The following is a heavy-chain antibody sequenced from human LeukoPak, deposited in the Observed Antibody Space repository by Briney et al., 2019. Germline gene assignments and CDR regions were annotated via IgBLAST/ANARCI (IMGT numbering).Heavy chain of an antibody. CDR1: GGSISSYY. CDR3: ARVFYDSSGYQVDY. D-gene: IGHD3-22*01. CDR2: IYYSGST. J-gene: IGHJ4*02. V-gene: IGHV4-59*01. Sequence: SETPSLTCTVSGGSISSYYWSWIRQPPGKGLEWIGYIYYSGSTNYNPSLKSRVTISVDTSKNQFSLKLSSVTAADTAVYYCARVFYDSSGYQVDYWGQGTLVTVSS.